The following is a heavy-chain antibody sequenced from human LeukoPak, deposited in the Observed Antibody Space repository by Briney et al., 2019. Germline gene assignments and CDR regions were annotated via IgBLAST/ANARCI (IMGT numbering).Heavy chain of an antibody. V-gene: IGHV4-4*08. Sequence: GSLRLSCAASGFTFSDYYMSWIRQAPGKGLEWIGRIYTSGSTNYNPSLKSRVTISVDTSKNQFSLKLSSVTAADTAVYYCAREWAYYDPSDWFDPWGQGTLVTVSS. CDR2: IYTSGST. CDR1: GFTFSDYY. CDR3: AREWAYYDPSDWFDP. J-gene: IGHJ5*02. D-gene: IGHD3-3*01.